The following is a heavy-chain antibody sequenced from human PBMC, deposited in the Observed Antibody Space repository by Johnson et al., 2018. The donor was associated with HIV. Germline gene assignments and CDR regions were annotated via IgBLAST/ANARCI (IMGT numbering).Heavy chain of an antibody. V-gene: IGHV3-13*01. J-gene: IGHJ3*02. D-gene: IGHD3-3*01. CDR3: ARGVPFGVVRLEYRAFDI. Sequence: EVQLVESGGGLVQPGGSLRLSCAASGFTFSSYDMHWVRQATGNGLEWVSGIGIVADTYYSASVKGRFTSSREHAKNALYIQMNSLRAGDTAVYYCARGVPFGVVRLEYRAFDIWGQGTM. CDR2: IGIVADT. CDR1: GFTFSSYD.